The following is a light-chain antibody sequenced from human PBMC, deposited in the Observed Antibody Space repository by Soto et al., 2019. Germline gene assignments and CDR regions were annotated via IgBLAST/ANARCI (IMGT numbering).Light chain of an antibody. CDR2: RDN. Sequence: QSVLTQPPSASGTPGERVAISCSGGSSDIGTNPVNWYLHLPRAAPKLLIYRDNQRPSGVPDRFSGSKSGTSASLTISGLQSEDEADYFCSAWDDSIYGPVFGGGTKVTVL. CDR3: SAWDDSIYGPV. CDR1: SSDIGTNP. V-gene: IGLV1-44*01. J-gene: IGLJ2*01.